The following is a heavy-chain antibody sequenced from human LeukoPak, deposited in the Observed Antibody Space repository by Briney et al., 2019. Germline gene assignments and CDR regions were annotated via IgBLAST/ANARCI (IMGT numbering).Heavy chain of an antibody. CDR3: ARLPYCSGGSCRSYYYYGMDV. J-gene: IGHJ6*02. D-gene: IGHD2-15*01. Sequence: SETLSLTCTVSGGSISRGGYYWSWVRQHPGKGLEWVGYIYYSGSTYYNPSLKSRVTISVDTSKNQFSLKLSSVTAADTVVYYCARLPYCSGGSCRSYYYYGMDVWGQGTTVTVSS. CDR1: GGSISRGGYY. CDR2: IYYSGST. V-gene: IGHV4-31*03.